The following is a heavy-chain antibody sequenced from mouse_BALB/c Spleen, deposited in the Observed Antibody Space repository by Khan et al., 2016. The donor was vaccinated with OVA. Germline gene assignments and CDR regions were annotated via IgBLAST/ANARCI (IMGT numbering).Heavy chain of an antibody. Sequence: EVQLQESGPGLVKPSQSLSLTCTVTGYSITSDYAWNWIRQFPGSKLEWMGYISYSGNTKYNPSLKSRISITRDTSKNQFFLQLNSVPIEDTATYYCARVYGGDFDYWGQGTTLTVSS. CDR1: GYSITSDYA. D-gene: IGHD1-1*01. V-gene: IGHV3-2*02. CDR2: ISYSGNT. J-gene: IGHJ2*01. CDR3: ARVYGGDFDY.